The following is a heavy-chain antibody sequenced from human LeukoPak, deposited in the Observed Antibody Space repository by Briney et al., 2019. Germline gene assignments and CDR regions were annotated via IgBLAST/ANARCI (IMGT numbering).Heavy chain of an antibody. J-gene: IGHJ6*02. D-gene: IGHD1-26*01. Sequence: PGGSLRLSCAASGFTFSDYYMTWIRQAPGRGLEWISYISGVVSDIYYADSVKGRFTISRVNAKTSVYLQMNSLRVEDTAVYYCARGGAQGMDVWGQGTTVTVSS. V-gene: IGHV3-11*01. CDR2: ISGVVSDI. CDR1: GFTFSDYY. CDR3: ARGGAQGMDV.